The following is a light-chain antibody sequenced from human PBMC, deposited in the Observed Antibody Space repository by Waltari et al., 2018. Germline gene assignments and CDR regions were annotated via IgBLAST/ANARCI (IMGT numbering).Light chain of an antibody. CDR3: CSFTDTSIWV. CDR1: NRALGKLDL. Sequence: QSALTQPASVSGSPGQSITISCTGTNRALGKLDLASWYQQPPGKAPKLLIYEVTQRPSGVSNHFSGSKSGNTASLTISGLQPEDEANYYCCSFTDTSIWVFGGGTKLTVL. CDR2: EVT. J-gene: IGLJ3*02. V-gene: IGLV2-23*02.